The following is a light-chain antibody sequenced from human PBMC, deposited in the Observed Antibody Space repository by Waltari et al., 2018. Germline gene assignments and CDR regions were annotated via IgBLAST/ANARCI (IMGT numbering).Light chain of an antibody. CDR1: QSISNY. CDR3: QQSYSAPKT. V-gene: IGKV1-39*01. CDR2: APS. Sequence: DIQMTQSPSSLSASIGDRVTITCRASQSISNYLNWYQQKPGKAPKILIYAPSRLESGAPSRFSGSGSGTDFTLTISSLQLEDFATYYCQQSYSAPKTFGQGTRVEIK. J-gene: IGKJ1*01.